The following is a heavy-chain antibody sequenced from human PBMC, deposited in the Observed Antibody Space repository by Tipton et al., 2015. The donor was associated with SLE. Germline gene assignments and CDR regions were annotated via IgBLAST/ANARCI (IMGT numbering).Heavy chain of an antibody. D-gene: IGHD3-10*01. CDR3: ARIHYYGSGSRDY. CDR2: ISDSGTIM. V-gene: IGHV3-48*03. Sequence: SLRLSCAVSGFTFDNYEMNWVRQAPGKGLEWVSYISDSGTIMSYADSVKGRFTISRDNAKDTLYLQMNSLRAEDTAVYYCARIHYYGSGSRDYWGQGTLVTVSS. J-gene: IGHJ4*02. CDR1: GFTFDNYE.